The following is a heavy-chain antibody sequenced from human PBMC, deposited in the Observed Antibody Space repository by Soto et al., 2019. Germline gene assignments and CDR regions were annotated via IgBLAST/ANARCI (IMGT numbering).Heavy chain of an antibody. CDR3: ARDRLVRGVNNWFDP. Sequence: QVQLQESGPGLVKPSETLSLTCTVSGGSISSYYWSWIRQPPGKGLEWIGYIYYSGSTNYNPSLKSRVTISVDTSKNQFSLKLSSVTAADTAVYYCARDRLVRGVNNWFDPWGQGTLVTVSS. D-gene: IGHD3-10*01. V-gene: IGHV4-59*01. J-gene: IGHJ5*02. CDR2: IYYSGST. CDR1: GGSISSYY.